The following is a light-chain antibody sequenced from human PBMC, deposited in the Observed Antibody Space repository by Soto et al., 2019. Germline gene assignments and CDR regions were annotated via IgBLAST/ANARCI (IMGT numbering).Light chain of an antibody. V-gene: IGLV2-8*01. Sequence: QSVLTQSPSASGSPGQSVTISCTGTSSDIGGYNSVSWYQQHPGKAPKVMIYDVSKRPSGVPDRFSGSKSGNTASLTVSALQAEDEADYYCRSYTDRNNLVFXTGTKVTVL. CDR1: SSDIGGYNS. CDR2: DVS. J-gene: IGLJ1*01. CDR3: RSYTDRNNLV.